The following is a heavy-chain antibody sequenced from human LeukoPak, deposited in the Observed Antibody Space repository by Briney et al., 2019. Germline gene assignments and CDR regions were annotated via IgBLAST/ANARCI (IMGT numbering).Heavy chain of an antibody. J-gene: IGHJ4*02. CDR3: ARGIGYGSGRFDN. CDR1: GGSISSYY. Sequence: ASETLSLTCTVSGGSISSYYWSWIRQPPGKGLEWIGHIYYSGSTNYNPSLKSRVTMSVDTSKNQFSLKLSSVTAADTAVYYCARGIGYGSGRFDNWGQGTLVTVSS. V-gene: IGHV4-59*12. D-gene: IGHD6-19*01. CDR2: IYYSGST.